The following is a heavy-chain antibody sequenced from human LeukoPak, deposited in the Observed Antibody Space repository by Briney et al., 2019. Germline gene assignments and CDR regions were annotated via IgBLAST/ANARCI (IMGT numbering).Heavy chain of an antibody. CDR3: AKCGSGSNFDY. J-gene: IGHJ4*02. CDR2: LNQDGSER. D-gene: IGHD3-10*01. Sequence: GGSLRLSCAASGFTFSSYWMSWVRQTPDKGLEWVAHLNQDGSERYYVDSVKGRFTISRENARNSLYLQMNSLRGEDTAVYFCAKCGSGSNFDYWGQGILVTVSS. CDR1: GFTFSSYW. V-gene: IGHV3-7*02.